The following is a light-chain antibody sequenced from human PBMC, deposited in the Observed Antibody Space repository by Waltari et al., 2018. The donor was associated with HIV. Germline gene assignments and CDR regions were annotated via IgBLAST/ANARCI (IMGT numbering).Light chain of an antibody. CDR3: QTWGMGIVV. CDR1: SEHSNFA. J-gene: IGLJ3*02. V-gene: IGLV4-69*01. CDR2: LNSDGSH. Sequence: QIILTQSPSASASPGASVKLTCTLSSEHSNFAIAWLQQQPEKGPRYLMKLNSDGSHTKGDGIPDRFSGSSSGAERYLSISSLHADDEADYYWQTWGMGIVVFGGGTKLTVL.